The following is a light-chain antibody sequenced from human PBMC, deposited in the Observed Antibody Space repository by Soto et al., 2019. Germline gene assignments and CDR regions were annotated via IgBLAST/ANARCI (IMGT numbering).Light chain of an antibody. Sequence: DIQLTQSPSFLSASVEDRVTISCRASYDISSALAWYQQEPGKPPKLLIYDSSTLQTGVPSRFTGSGSGRKFTLTISGLQFGDFATYFCQQLSRYPYTFGQGTRLEIK. V-gene: IGKV1-9*01. CDR3: QQLSRYPYT. CDR2: DSS. CDR1: YDISSA. J-gene: IGKJ5*01.